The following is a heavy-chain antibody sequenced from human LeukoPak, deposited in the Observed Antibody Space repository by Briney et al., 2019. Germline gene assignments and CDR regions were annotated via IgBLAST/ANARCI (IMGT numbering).Heavy chain of an antibody. CDR2: IWFDGSNK. CDR1: GMTFTSYG. J-gene: IGHJ4*02. V-gene: IGHV3-33*01. CDR3: ARDYGSGIDY. D-gene: IGHD3-10*01. Sequence: HSGTSLRLSCAASGMTFTSYGMHWARQAPGKGLEWVALIWFDGSNKYYADSVKGRFTISRDNSKNTLYLQMNNLRAEDTAVYYCARDYGSGIDYWGQGTPVTVSS.